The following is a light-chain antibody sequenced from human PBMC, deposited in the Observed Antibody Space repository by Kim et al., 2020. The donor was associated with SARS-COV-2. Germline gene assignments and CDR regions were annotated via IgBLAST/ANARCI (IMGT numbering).Light chain of an antibody. CDR1: QSITTY. Sequence: DIQMTQSPSSLSASIGDRVTITCRASQSITTYLNWYQQKPGKAPKLLIFGASNLQSGVSSRFSGSGSGTHFTLTISSLQPEDFATYYCQQSSGFPWTFGQGTKVEI. CDR2: GAS. J-gene: IGKJ1*01. V-gene: IGKV1-39*01. CDR3: QQSSGFPWT.